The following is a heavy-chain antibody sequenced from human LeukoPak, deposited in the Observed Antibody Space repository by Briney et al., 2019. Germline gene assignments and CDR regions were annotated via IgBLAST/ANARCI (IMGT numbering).Heavy chain of an antibody. D-gene: IGHD4-17*01. Sequence: SETLSLTCTVSDGSISSNDYYWGWIRQPPGKGLEWIGNIYYSGSTFYNASLQSRVTISIDTSKNQFSLRLSSVTAADTAVYYCARQGRNTVTTPAYYYYGTDVWGQGTTVTVSS. CDR1: DGSISSNDYY. J-gene: IGHJ6*02. CDR3: ARQGRNTVTTPAYYYYGTDV. CDR2: IYYSGST. V-gene: IGHV4-39*01.